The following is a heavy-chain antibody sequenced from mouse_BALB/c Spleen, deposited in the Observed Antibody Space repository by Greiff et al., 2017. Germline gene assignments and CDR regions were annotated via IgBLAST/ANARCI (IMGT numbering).Heavy chain of an antibody. D-gene: IGHD2-14*01. CDR3: ARDYRYRFAY. CDR1: GYSITSDYA. J-gene: IGHJ3*01. CDR2: ISYSGST. Sequence: EVKLMESGPGLVKPSQSLSLTCTVTGYSITSDYAWNWIRQFPGNKLEWMGYISYSGSTSYNPSLKSRISITRDTSKNPFFLQLNSLTTEDAATYYCARDYRYRFAYWGQGTLVTVSA. V-gene: IGHV3-2*02.